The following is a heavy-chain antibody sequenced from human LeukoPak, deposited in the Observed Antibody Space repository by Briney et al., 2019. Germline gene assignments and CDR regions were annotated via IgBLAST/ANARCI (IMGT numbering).Heavy chain of an antibody. CDR2: INPNDGST. V-gene: IGHV1-46*01. Sequence: ASVKVSCKASGYTFTNYWIQWVRQAPGQGFEWVALINPNDGSTTYAHKFQGRVTMTRDTSTSTVYMDLSSLTSEDTAVYYCARAPRNSSTMLDYWGQGTLVTVSS. CDR3: ARAPRNSSTMLDY. CDR1: GYTFTNYW. D-gene: IGHD6-13*01. J-gene: IGHJ4*02.